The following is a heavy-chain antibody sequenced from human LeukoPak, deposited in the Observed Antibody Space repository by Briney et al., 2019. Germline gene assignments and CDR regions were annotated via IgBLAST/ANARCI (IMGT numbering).Heavy chain of an antibody. CDR2: IHYTEST. V-gene: IGHV4-61*01. CDR1: DVSVTRGPDY. J-gene: IGHJ4*02. CDR3: ARHRSYSSSPPFDY. D-gene: IGHD6-6*01. Sequence: SETLSLTCTVSDVSVTRGPDYWTWIRQPPGKGLEWIGYIHYTESTNYNPSLKSRVTMFVDMSKNQVSLRLSSVTAADTAVYYCARHRSYSSSPPFDYWGQGTLVTVSS.